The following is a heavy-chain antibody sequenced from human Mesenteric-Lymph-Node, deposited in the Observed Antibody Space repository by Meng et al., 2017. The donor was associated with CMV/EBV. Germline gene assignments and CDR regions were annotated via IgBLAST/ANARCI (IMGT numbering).Heavy chain of an antibody. CDR1: GFTFSSYD. V-gene: IGHV3-21*01. CDR2: ISSSSSFI. D-gene: IGHD5-18*01. Sequence: GESLKISCAASGFTFSSYDMNWVRQAPGKGLEWVSSISSSSSFIYYADSVRGRFTISRDNANNSLYLQMNSLRAEDTAVYYCAREGYSFNGMDVWGQGTTVTVSS. CDR3: AREGYSFNGMDV. J-gene: IGHJ6*02.